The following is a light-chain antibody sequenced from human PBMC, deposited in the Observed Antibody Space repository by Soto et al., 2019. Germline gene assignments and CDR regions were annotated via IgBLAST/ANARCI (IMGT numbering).Light chain of an antibody. CDR3: QQYNSYPWT. J-gene: IGKJ1*01. V-gene: IGKV1-5*01. CDR1: QSISSW. CDR2: DAS. Sequence: DIQMTQYHSTLSASVGDRVTISCRASQSISSWLAWYQQKPGKAPKLLIYDASSLESGVPSRFSGSGSGTEFTLTITSLQPDDFATYYCQQYNSYPWTFGQGIKVDVK.